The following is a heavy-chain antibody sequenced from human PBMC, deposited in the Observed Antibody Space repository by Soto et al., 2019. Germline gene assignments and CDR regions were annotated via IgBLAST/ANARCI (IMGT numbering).Heavy chain of an antibody. CDR2: IYYSGST. Sequence: SETLSLTCTVSGGSISSGGYYWSWIRQHPGKGLEWIGYIYYSGSTYYNPSLKSRVTISVDKSKNQFSLKLSSVTAADTAVYYCARVYSGSYSDYWGQGTLVTVSS. V-gene: IGHV4-31*03. D-gene: IGHD1-26*01. J-gene: IGHJ4*02. CDR3: ARVYSGSYSDY. CDR1: GGSISSGGYY.